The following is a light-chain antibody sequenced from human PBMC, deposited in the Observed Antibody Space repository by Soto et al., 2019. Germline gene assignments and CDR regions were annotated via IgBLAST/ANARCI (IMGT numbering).Light chain of an antibody. V-gene: IGKV3-20*01. CDR2: GAS. CDR3: QQYGSSRWT. CDR1: QSVSSSY. Sequence: EIVLMQSPGTLSLSQGERATLSCRASQSVSSSYLAWYQQNRGQAPRLLIYGASSRATGIPDRFSGSGSGTDFTLTISRLEPEDFAVYYCQQYGSSRWTFGQGTKV. J-gene: IGKJ1*01.